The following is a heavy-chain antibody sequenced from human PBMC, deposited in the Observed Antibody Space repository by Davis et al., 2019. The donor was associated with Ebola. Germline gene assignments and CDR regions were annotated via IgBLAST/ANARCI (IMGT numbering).Heavy chain of an antibody. V-gene: IGHV3-73*01. CDR2: IRSKANSYAT. Sequence: GESLKISCAASGFTLSGSAMHWVRQASGKGLEWVGRIRSKANSYATAYAASVKGRFTISRDDSKNTAYLQMNSLKTEDTAVYYCTSTVGGNSDYWGQGTLVTVSS. J-gene: IGHJ4*02. CDR1: GFTLSGSA. CDR3: TSTVGGNSDY. D-gene: IGHD4-23*01.